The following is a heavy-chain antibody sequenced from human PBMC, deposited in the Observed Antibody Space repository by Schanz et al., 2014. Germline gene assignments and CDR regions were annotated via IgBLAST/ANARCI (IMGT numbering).Heavy chain of an antibody. D-gene: IGHD6-19*01. J-gene: IGHJ4*02. CDR1: GFTFRDYY. V-gene: IGHV3-11*05. CDR2: ISSGSSYA. Sequence: QVQLVESGGGLVQPGGSLRLSCAASGFTFRDYYMSWIRQAPGKGLEWVSDISSGSSYANYAGSVKGRFSISRDYSKNTLYLQMSSLRAEDTAIYYCAKLSSSGRLAGYFDYWGQGALVTVSS. CDR3: AKLSSSGRLAGYFDY.